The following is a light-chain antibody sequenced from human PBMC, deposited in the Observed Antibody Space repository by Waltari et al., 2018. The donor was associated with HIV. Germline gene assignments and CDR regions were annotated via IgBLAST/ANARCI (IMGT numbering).Light chain of an antibody. V-gene: IGLV2-14*01. Sequence: QSALTQPASVSGSLGQSITISCTGTSSDVGGHYYVSWYQQHPGKVPELLIYAVTNRPLGMSSRFSGSKSGNTASLTISGLQADDEADYSCSSYRSSNNVAFGPGSKVTVL. CDR3: SSYRSSNNVA. CDR1: SSDVGGHYY. CDR2: AVT. J-gene: IGLJ3*02.